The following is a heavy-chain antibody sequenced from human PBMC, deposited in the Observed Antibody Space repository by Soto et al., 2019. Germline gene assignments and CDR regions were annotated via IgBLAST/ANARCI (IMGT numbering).Heavy chain of an antibody. Sequence: PGESLKISCKGSGYSFTSYWIGWVRQMPGKGLEWMGIIYPGDSDTRYSPSFQGQVTISADKSISTAYLQWSSLKASDTAMYYRARRLTGWPRDTYYFDYCGQGTLVTVS. D-gene: IGHD6-19*01. CDR3: ARRLTGWPRDTYYFDY. CDR1: GYSFTSYW. V-gene: IGHV5-51*01. CDR2: IYPGDSDT. J-gene: IGHJ4*02.